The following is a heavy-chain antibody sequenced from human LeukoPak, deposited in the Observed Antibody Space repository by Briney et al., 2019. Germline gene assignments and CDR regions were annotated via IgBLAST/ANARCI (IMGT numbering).Heavy chain of an antibody. V-gene: IGHV4-59*01. CDR1: GGSISSYY. CDR2: IYYSGST. D-gene: IGHD1-1*01. CDR3: ARDENGSEAFDI. J-gene: IGHJ3*02. Sequence: PSEILSLTCTVSGGSISSYYWSWIRQPPGKGLEWIGYIYYSGSTNYNPSLKSRVTISVDTSKNQFSLKLSSVTAADTAVYYCARDENGSEAFDIWGQGTMVTVSS.